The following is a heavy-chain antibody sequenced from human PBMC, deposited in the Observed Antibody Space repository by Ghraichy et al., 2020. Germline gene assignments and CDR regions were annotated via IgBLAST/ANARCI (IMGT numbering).Heavy chain of an antibody. CDR1: GFTFSTYA. V-gene: IGHV3-23*01. J-gene: IGHJ4*02. CDR2: VSGGSVYI. Sequence: GGSLRLSCAASGFTFSTYAMNWVRQTPGKGLEWVSTVSGGSVYIYYAGSVQGRFTISRDDSKNTLFLQMNSLRVEDTAVYYCARALGPTPKFYFDSWGRGILVTVSP. D-gene: IGHD2-15*01. CDR3: ARALGPTPKFYFDS.